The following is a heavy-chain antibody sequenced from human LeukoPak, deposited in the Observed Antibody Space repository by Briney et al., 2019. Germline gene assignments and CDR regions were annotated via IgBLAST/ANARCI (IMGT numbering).Heavy chain of an antibody. CDR1: GFTFSSYD. D-gene: IGHD3-16*02. CDR3: ARDLYWNDYVWGSYRWSMDV. J-gene: IGHJ6*03. CDR2: IGTAGAT. Sequence: GGSLRLSCAACGFTFSSYDMHWVRQATGKVLEWVSAIGTAGATYFPGSVKGQFTFSRENAKNSLYLQMNNLRAGDTAVYYCARDLYWNDYVWGSYRWSMDVWGKGTTVTVSS. V-gene: IGHV3-13*03.